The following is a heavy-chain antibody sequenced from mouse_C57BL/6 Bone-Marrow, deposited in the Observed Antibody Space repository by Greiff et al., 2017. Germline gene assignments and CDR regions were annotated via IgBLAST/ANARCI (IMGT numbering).Heavy chain of an antibody. CDR3: AREGDYPRFDY. CDR2: IDPSDSYT. V-gene: IGHV1-50*01. Sequence: VQLQQPGAELVKPGASVKLSCKASGYTFTSYWMQWVKQRPGQGLEWIGEIDPSDSYTNYNQKFKGKATLTVDTSSSTAYMQRSSLTSEDSAVYYCAREGDYPRFDYWGQGTTLTVSS. D-gene: IGHD2-4*01. J-gene: IGHJ2*01. CDR1: GYTFTSYW.